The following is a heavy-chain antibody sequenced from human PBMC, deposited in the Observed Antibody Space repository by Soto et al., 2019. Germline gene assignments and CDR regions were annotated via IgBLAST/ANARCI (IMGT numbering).Heavy chain of an antibody. CDR1: GGTLSSFA. CDR3: ARARAERERSYDFWSGSFDY. CDR2: IIPIYDTT. Sequence: GASVKVSCKASGGTLSSFAISWVRQAPGQGLEWMGGIIPIYDTTNYAQTCQGRVTITADESTNTAFMELSSLRSVDTAVYYCARARAERERSYDFWSGSFDYWGQGSLVTVSS. D-gene: IGHD3-3*01. V-gene: IGHV1-69*13. J-gene: IGHJ4*02.